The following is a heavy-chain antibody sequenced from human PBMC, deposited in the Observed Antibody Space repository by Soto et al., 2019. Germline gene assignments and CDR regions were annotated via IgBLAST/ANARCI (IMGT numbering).Heavy chain of an antibody. CDR1: GFTFSSYD. V-gene: IGHV3-13*01. Sequence: GGSLRLSCAASGFTFSSYDMHWVCQATGKGLEWVSAIGTAGDTYYPGSVKGRFTISRENAKNSLYPQMNSLRAGDTALYYCARGWLATGGSLSYMDVWGKGTTVTVSS. D-gene: IGHD6-13*01. CDR2: IGTAGDT. J-gene: IGHJ6*03. CDR3: ARGWLATGGSLSYMDV.